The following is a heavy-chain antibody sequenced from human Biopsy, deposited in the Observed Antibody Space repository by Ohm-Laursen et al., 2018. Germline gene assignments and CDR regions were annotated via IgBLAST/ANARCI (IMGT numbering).Heavy chain of an antibody. CDR1: GDSVSNNF. J-gene: IGHJ4*02. CDR3: ARLTRRGNIIFFDY. CDR2: KFYRGTT. Sequence: SETLSLTCTVSGDSVSNNFWTWIRQPPGKTLEWIAYKFYRGTTTYNPSLKGRVIVSVAPPKAQISLKLISVTASDTAIYYCARLTRRGNIIFFDYWGQGTLVDVSS. D-gene: IGHD1-26*01. V-gene: IGHV4-59*08.